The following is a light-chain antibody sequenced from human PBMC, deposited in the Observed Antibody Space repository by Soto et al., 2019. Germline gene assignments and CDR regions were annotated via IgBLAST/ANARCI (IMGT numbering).Light chain of an antibody. CDR3: QQYYSTPRT. CDR1: QSVLYSSNNKNY. Sequence: DIVMTQSPDSLAVHLGERASINCKSSQSVLYSSNNKNYLAWYQQKPGQPPKLLIYWASTRESGVPDRFSGSGSGTDFTLTISSLQAEDVAIYYCQQYYSTPRTFGPGTKVDIK. J-gene: IGKJ3*01. CDR2: WAS. V-gene: IGKV4-1*01.